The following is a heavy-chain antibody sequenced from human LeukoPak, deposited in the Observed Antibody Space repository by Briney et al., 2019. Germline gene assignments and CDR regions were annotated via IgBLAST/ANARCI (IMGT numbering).Heavy chain of an antibody. V-gene: IGHV3-9*01. CDR3: AKEGYSGYGGAFDI. J-gene: IGHJ3*02. Sequence: PGGSLRLSCAASEFTFDDYAMHWVRQAPGKGLEWVSGISWNSGSIGYADSVKGRFTISRDNAKNSLYLQMNSLRAEDTALYYCAKEGYSGYGGAFDIWGQGTMVTVSS. CDR1: EFTFDDYA. D-gene: IGHD5-12*01. CDR2: ISWNSGSI.